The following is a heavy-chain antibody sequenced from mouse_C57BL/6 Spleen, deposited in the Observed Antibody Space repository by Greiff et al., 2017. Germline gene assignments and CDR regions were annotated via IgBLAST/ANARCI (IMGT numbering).Heavy chain of an antibody. Sequence: DVQLQESGPELVKPGASVKISCKASGYSFTGYYMNWVKQSPEKSLEWIGEINPSTGGTTYNQKFKAKATLTVDKSSSTAYMQLKSLTSEDSAVYYCAMGAMDYWGQGTSVTVSS. CDR3: AMGAMDY. CDR1: GYSFTGYY. J-gene: IGHJ4*01. CDR2: INPSTGGT. V-gene: IGHV1-42*01.